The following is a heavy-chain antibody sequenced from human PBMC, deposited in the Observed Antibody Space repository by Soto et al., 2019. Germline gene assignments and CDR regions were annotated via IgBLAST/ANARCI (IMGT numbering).Heavy chain of an antibody. CDR2: INEYGST. D-gene: IGHD3-16*01. CDR3: AMARKYTNRLTWWFDP. V-gene: IGHV4-4*02. CDR1: RGSISSITW. Sequence: QVHLQESGPGLVKPSGTLSLTCSVSRGSISSITWWALVRHSPGTGLEWIGEINEYGSTTYNPSLKRRLTISVDKSTNLFSLNLRSVNAAETAVYYCAMARKYTNRLTWWFDPWGQGTLVTVAS. J-gene: IGHJ5*02.